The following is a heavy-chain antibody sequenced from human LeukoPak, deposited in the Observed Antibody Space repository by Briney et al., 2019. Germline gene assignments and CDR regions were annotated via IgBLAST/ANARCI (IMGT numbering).Heavy chain of an antibody. D-gene: IGHD1-7*01. CDR2: ISYDGSNK. J-gene: IGHJ4*02. CDR1: GFTFSSYA. Sequence: GRSLRLSCAASGFTFSSYAMHWVRQAPGKGLEWVAVISYDGSNKYYADSVKGRFTISRDNSRNTLYLQMNGLRAEDTAVYYCARGSDGTTPYYFDYWGQGTLVTVSS. CDR3: ARGSDGTTPYYFDY. V-gene: IGHV3-30-3*01.